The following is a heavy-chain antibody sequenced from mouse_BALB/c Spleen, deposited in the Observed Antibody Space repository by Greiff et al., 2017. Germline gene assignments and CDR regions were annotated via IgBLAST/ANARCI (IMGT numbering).Heavy chain of an antibody. CDR1: GYTFSSYW. D-gene: IGHD2-4*01. CDR2: ILPGSGST. CDR3: AYYDYDQYYFDY. J-gene: IGHJ2*01. Sequence: VQLQQSGAELMKPGASVKISCKATGYTFSSYWIEWVKQRPGHGLEWIGEILPGSGSTNYNEKFKGKATFTADTSSNTAYMQLSSLTSEDSAVYYCAYYDYDQYYFDYWGQGTTLTVSS. V-gene: IGHV1-9*01.